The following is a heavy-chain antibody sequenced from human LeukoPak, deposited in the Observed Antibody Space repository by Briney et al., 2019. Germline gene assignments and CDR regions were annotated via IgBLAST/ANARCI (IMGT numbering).Heavy chain of an antibody. CDR1: GGSINSGSFY. V-gene: IGHV4-39*01. D-gene: IGHD3-16*01. Sequence: PSETLSLTCTVSGGSINSGSFYWDWIRQPPGKGLEWIGSIYYTGTTYYTPSLKSRVTMSVDTSKNQFSLKLNSVTAADTAVYFCARHKGFGVSNYYGMDVWGQGTTVTVSS. J-gene: IGHJ6*02. CDR3: ARHKGFGVSNYYGMDV. CDR2: IYYTGTT.